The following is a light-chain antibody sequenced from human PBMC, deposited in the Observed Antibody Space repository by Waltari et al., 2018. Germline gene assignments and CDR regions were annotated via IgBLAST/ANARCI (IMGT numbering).Light chain of an antibody. CDR1: SSDVGGYNY. CDR2: EVS. V-gene: IGLV2-8*01. CDR3: SSAAGSNNLV. J-gene: IGLJ2*01. Sequence: QSALTQPPSASGSPGQSVTISCTGTSSDVGGYNYVPWYQQHPGNAPKLMIYEVSKRPSGVPDRFSGSKSGNTASLTVSGLQAEDEADYYCSSAAGSNNLVFGGGTKLTVL.